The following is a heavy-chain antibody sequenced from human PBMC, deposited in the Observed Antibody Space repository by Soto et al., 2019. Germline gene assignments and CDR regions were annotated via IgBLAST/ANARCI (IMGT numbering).Heavy chain of an antibody. J-gene: IGHJ4*02. Sequence: PGGSLRLSCAASGFTFSRYGMHWVRQAPGKGLECVALISYDGSNKYFADSLKGRFTISRDNSKNTVYLQMNSLRAEDTAVYYCAKGGSSSWFVDYWGQGTLVTVSS. CDR2: ISYDGSNK. CDR1: GFTFSRYG. V-gene: IGHV3-30*18. CDR3: AKGGSSSWFVDY. D-gene: IGHD6-13*01.